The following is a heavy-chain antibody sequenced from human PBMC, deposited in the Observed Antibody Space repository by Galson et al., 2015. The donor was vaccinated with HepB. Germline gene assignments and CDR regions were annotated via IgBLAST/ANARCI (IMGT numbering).Heavy chain of an antibody. Sequence: SLRLSCAASGFTFSSHGMHWVRQAPGKGLEWVSVIYSGGSTYYADSVKGRFTISRDNSKNTLYLQMSSLRAEDTAVYYCGRDTRSLGALDVWGQGTMVTVSS. J-gene: IGHJ3*01. D-gene: IGHD3-16*01. CDR1: GFTFSSHG. CDR3: GRDTRSLGALDV. V-gene: IGHV3-NL1*01. CDR2: IYSGGST.